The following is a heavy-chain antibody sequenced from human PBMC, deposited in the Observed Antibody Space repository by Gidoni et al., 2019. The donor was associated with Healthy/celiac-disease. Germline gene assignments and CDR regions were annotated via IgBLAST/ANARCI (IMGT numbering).Heavy chain of an antibody. D-gene: IGHD1-26*01. CDR2: ISGSGGST. CDR3: AKDRDPGVGATKRYYYYGMDV. CDR1: GFPFSSYA. Sequence: EVQLLESGGGLVQPGGSLRLSCAASGFPFSSYAMSWVRQAPGKGLEWVSAISGSGGSTYYADSVKGRFTISRDNSKNTLYLQMNSLRAEDTAVYYCAKDRDPGVGATKRYYYYGMDVWGQGTTVTVSS. J-gene: IGHJ6*02. V-gene: IGHV3-23*01.